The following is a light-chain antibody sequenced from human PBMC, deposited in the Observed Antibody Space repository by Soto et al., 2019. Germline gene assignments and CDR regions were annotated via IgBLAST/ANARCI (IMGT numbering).Light chain of an antibody. CDR2: DVS. CDR1: SSDVGGYNY. J-gene: IGLJ2*01. V-gene: IGLV2-14*01. CDR3: SSYTGRSTYVV. Sequence: QSALTQPASVSGSPGQSITISCTRTSSDVGGYNYVSWYQQHPGKAPKLMIYDVSNRPSGVSNRFSGSKSANTASLTISGLQAEDEADYYCSSYTGRSTYVVFGGGTKLTVL.